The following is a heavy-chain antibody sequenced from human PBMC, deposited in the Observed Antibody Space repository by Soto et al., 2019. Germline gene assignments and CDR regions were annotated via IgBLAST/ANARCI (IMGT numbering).Heavy chain of an antibody. CDR1: GGSISSSSYY. V-gene: IGHV4-39*01. Sequence: SETLCLTCTVSGGSISSSSYYWGWIRQPPGKGLEWIGSIYYSGSTYYNPSLKSRVTISVDTSKNQFSLKLSSVTAADTAVYYCIGIAAAGTWGYYFDYWGQGTLVTVSS. J-gene: IGHJ4*02. CDR2: IYYSGST. CDR3: IGIAAAGTWGYYFDY. D-gene: IGHD6-13*01.